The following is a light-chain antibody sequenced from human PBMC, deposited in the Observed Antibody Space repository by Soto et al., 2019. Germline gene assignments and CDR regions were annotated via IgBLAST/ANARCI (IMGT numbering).Light chain of an antibody. CDR1: QSVGSSF. V-gene: IGKV3-20*01. J-gene: IGKJ3*01. CDR3: QQYCTSLFT. CDR2: SAS. Sequence: EIVLTQSPGTLSLSPGERATHSCRASQSVGSSFLAWYQQKPGQAPRLLIYSASTRATGIPDRFSGFGSGTDFTLTISRLEPEDFAVYYCQQYCTSLFTFGPGTKVDFK.